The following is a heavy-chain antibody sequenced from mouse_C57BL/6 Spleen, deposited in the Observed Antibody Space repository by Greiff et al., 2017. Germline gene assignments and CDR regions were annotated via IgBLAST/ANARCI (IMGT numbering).Heavy chain of an antibody. J-gene: IGHJ1*03. Sequence: QVQLQQPGAELVKPGASVKLSCNASGYTFTSYWMHWVKQRPGRGLEWIGRIDPNSGGTKYNEKFKSKATLTVDKPSSTAYMQLSSLTSEDSAVYYCAREDYDSYWYFDVWGTGTTVTVSS. V-gene: IGHV1-72*01. D-gene: IGHD2-4*01. CDR3: AREDYDSYWYFDV. CDR2: IDPNSGGT. CDR1: GYTFTSYW.